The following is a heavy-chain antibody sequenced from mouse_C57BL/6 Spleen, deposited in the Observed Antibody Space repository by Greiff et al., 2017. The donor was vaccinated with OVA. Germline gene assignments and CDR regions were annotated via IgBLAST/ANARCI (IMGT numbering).Heavy chain of an antibody. V-gene: IGHV1-53*01. CDR1: GYTFTSYW. CDR3: AREGVGYYGSYFDY. Sequence: QVQLQQPGTELVKPGASVKLSCKASGYTFTSYWLHWVKQRPGQGLEWIGNINPSNGGTNYNEKFKSKATLTVDKSSSTAYMQLSSLTSEDSAVYYCAREGVGYYGSYFDYWGQGTTLTVSA. CDR2: INPSNGGT. D-gene: IGHD1-1*01. J-gene: IGHJ2*01.